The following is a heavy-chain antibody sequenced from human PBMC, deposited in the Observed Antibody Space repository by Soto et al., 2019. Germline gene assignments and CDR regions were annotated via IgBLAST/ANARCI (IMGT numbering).Heavy chain of an antibody. J-gene: IGHJ6*04. V-gene: IGHV3-74*01. CDR2: IDNAGTDS. D-gene: IGHD3-10*01. CDR3: ARGWFGPDV. Sequence: VQLVDSGGGLVQPGGSLRLSCAAYGFTLSGRSMHWVRQAPGKGLVWVSGIDNAGTDSTYADSVKGRFTSSRDNAKNMLYLQMNSLRVEDTAVYYCARGWFGPDVWGKGTTVTVSS. CDR1: GFTLSGRS.